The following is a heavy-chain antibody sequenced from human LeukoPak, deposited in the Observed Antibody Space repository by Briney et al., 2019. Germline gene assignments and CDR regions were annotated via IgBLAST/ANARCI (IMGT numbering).Heavy chain of an antibody. D-gene: IGHD3-22*01. CDR2: INPNSGGT. V-gene: IGHV1-2*06. J-gene: IGHJ4*02. Sequence: ASVKVSCKASGCTFTGYYMHWVRQAPGQGLEWMGRINPNSGGTNYAQKFQGRVTMTRDTSISTAYMELSRLRSDDTAVYYCAREAYYDSSGYYYWGQGTLVTVSS. CDR3: AREAYYDSSGYYY. CDR1: GCTFTGYY.